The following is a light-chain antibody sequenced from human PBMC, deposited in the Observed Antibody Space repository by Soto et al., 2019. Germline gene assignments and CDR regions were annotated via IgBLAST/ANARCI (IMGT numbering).Light chain of an antibody. CDR2: ATS. CDR3: QQYSNSPPYT. V-gene: IGKV3-20*01. CDR1: QSVSSSY. Sequence: EIVLTQSPGTLSLSPGERATLSCRASQSVSSSYLAWYQHKPGQAPRLLMYATSNRAAGIPDRFSGSGSGTDFTLTISRLEPEDFAVYYCQQYSNSPPYTFGQGTKLEIK. J-gene: IGKJ2*01.